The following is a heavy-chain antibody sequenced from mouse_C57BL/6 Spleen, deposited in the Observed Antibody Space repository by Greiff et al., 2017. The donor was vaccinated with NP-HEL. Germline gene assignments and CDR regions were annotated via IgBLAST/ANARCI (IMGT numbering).Heavy chain of an antibody. D-gene: IGHD2-2*01. CDR3: ASSPGGLRQAWFAY. Sequence: VQLQQSGAELVKPGASVKISCKASGYAFSSYWMNWVKQRPGKGLEWIGQIYPGDGDTNYNGKFKGKATLTADKSSSTAYMQLSSLTSEDSAVYFCASSPGGLRQAWFAYWGQGTLVTVSA. V-gene: IGHV1-80*01. CDR1: GYAFSSYW. J-gene: IGHJ3*01. CDR2: IYPGDGDT.